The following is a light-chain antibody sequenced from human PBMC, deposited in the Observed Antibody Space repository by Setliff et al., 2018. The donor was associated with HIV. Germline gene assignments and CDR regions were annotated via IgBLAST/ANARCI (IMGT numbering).Light chain of an antibody. J-gene: IGLJ1*01. Sequence: QSVLTQPPSVSGAPGQRVTISCTGSSSNIGAGYDVHWYQQLPGTAPKLLIYGNSNRPSGVPDRFSASKSGTSASPAIAGLQAEDEADYYCQSYDSSLSGYVFGTGTKVTVL. CDR2: GNS. CDR3: QSYDSSLSGYV. CDR1: SSNIGAGYD. V-gene: IGLV1-40*01.